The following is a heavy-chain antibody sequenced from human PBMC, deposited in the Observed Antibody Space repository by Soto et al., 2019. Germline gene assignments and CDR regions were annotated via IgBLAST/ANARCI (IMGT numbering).Heavy chain of an antibody. CDR1: GYTFSRYG. CDR2: ISGYNGNT. J-gene: IGHJ5*01. Sequence: ASVEVSCKASGYTFSRYGISWVRQAPGQGLEWMGWISGYNGNTNYAQKFQGRVTMTTDTATSTAYMELSRLKSDDTAVYYCARDLGGYDLYGPDSWGQGTLVTVSS. CDR3: ARDLGGYDLYGPDS. D-gene: IGHD5-12*01. V-gene: IGHV1-18*01.